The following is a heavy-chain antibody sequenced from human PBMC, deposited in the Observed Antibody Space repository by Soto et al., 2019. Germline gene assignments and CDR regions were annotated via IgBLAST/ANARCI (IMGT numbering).Heavy chain of an antibody. CDR3: ARDVGQLAPFDY. J-gene: IGHJ4*02. V-gene: IGHV3-21*01. Sequence: PGGSLRLSCAASGFTFSSYSMNWVRQAPGKGLEWVSSISSSSSYIYYADSVKGRFTISRDNAKNSLYLQMNSLRAEDTAVYYCARDVGQLAPFDYWGQGTLVTVSS. CDR2: ISSSSSYI. D-gene: IGHD6-6*01. CDR1: GFTFSSYS.